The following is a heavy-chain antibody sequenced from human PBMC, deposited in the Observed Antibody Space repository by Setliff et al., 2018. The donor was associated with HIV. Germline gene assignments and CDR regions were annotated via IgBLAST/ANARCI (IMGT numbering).Heavy chain of an antibody. CDR3: ARHYNVNYYVRKDFDY. Sequence: LSLTCTVSGGSISEYYWSWVRQPPGKGLEWIGSIYYSGSTYYNPSLKSRLTISVDTSRNQFSLKLSSLTAADTAVYYCARHYNVNYYVRKDFDYWGQGILVTVSS. CDR2: IYYSGST. D-gene: IGHD1-26*01. J-gene: IGHJ4*02. CDR1: GGSISEYY. V-gene: IGHV4-39*01.